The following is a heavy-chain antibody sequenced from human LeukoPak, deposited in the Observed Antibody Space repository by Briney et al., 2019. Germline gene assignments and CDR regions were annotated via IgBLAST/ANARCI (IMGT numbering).Heavy chain of an antibody. V-gene: IGHV4-4*07. J-gene: IGHJ3*02. CDR1: GGSISSYG. CDR3: AGDGYCSGGSCYSGYAFDI. Sequence: SETLSLTCTASGGSISSYGWSWIRQPAGKGLEWIARIYSGGSTNYNASLMRRVTMLAGTSKKQFFLMQSSVIGADTAADYCAGDGYCSGGSCYSGYAFDIWGQGTMVTVSS. CDR2: IYSGGST. D-gene: IGHD2-15*01.